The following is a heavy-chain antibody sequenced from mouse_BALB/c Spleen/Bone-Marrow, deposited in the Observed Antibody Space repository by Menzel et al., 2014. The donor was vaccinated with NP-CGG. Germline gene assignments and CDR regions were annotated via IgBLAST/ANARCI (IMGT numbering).Heavy chain of an antibody. CDR1: GYTFTSYN. V-gene: IGHV1-12*01. J-gene: IGHJ1*01. CDR2: IYPGNGDT. D-gene: IGHD2-3*01. CDR3: ARGFYDGSYWYFDV. Sequence: QVQLQQPGAELVKPGASVKMSCKASGYTFTSYNLHWVKQTPGQGLEWIGAIYPGNGDTSYNQNFKGRATLTTDKSSSTAYVQLSSLTSEDSAVYYCARGFYDGSYWYFDVWGAGTTVAVSS.